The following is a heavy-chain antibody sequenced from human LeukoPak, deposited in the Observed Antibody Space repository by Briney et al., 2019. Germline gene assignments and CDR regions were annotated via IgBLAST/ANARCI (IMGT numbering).Heavy chain of an antibody. CDR2: ITLSGFST. V-gene: IGHV3-23*01. Sequence: GGSLRLSCAASGFTFSDYAMSWVRQAPGKGLEWVSVITLSGFSTYYADSVKGRFTISRDNSKTTLYLQMNSLRAEDTAVYYCAKGNRRQLVLNPFDTWGQGTVVTVSS. J-gene: IGHJ3*02. CDR3: AKGNRRQLVLNPFDT. D-gene: IGHD1-14*01. CDR1: GFTFSDYA.